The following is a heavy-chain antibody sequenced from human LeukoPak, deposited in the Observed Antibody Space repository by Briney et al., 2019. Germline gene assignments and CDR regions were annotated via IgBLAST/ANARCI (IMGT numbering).Heavy chain of an antibody. D-gene: IGHD2-15*01. CDR1: GFTFSSYA. J-gene: IGHJ4*02. CDR3: APICSGVTCFQTRFDS. CDR2: ISYDGSNK. V-gene: IGHV3-30*04. Sequence: QPGGSLRLSCAASGFTFSSYAMHWVRQAPGKGLEWVAVISYDGSNKYYADSVKGRFTISRDNSKNTLYLQMNSLRAEDTAVYYCAPICSGVTCFQTRFDSWGQGILVTVSS.